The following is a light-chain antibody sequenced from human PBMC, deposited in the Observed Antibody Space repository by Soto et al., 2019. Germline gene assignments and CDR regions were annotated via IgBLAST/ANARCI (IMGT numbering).Light chain of an antibody. V-gene: IGKV3D-7*01. J-gene: IGKJ4*01. CDR2: GAS. Sequence: VLTQSPATLSLSPGGRAILSCRASQTVSRYYLSWYQKKPGQPPRLLIYGASTRATGVPDRFSGSGSGADFTLAISSLQPEDFAVYYCQQALTFGGGTTVE. CDR3: QQALT. CDR1: QTVSRYY.